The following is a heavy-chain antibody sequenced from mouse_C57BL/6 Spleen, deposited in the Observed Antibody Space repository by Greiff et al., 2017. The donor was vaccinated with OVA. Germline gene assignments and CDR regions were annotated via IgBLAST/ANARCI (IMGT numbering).Heavy chain of an antibody. CDR3: ANDGYSFAY. D-gene: IGHD2-3*01. CDR1: GYTFTSYW. V-gene: IGHV1-72*01. Sequence: QVQLQQPGAELVKPGASVKLSCKASGYTFTSYWMHWVKQRPGRGLEWIGRIDPDGGGTKYNAKFKGKATLTVDKPSSTAYMQLISRTSDASAVCYSANDGYSFAYWGQGTLVTVSA. CDR2: IDPDGGGT. J-gene: IGHJ3*01.